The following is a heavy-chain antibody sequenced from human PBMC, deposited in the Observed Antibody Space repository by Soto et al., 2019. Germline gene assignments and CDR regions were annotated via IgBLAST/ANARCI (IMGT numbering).Heavy chain of an antibody. V-gene: IGHV3-7*01. CDR3: ERDLGWGVHGYSLDH. J-gene: IGHJ4*02. CDR2: IARDGSEK. D-gene: IGHD1-26*01. Sequence: GGSLRLSCAASGFTFSAHCMSWVRQAPGEGLEWVANIARDGSEKYYLDSVKGRFTISRDNAKNSLYLQMNSLAAEDTAVYYCERDLGWGVHGYSLDHWSQGTLVTVSS. CDR1: GFTFSAHC.